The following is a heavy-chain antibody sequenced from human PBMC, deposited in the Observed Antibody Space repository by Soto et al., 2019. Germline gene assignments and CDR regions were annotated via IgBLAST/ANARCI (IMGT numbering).Heavy chain of an antibody. CDR2: LYSGGST. CDR1: GFTVSSNS. V-gene: IGHV3-66*01. D-gene: IGHD6-19*01. J-gene: IGHJ4*02. Sequence: EVQLVESGGGLVRPGGSLRLSCEASGFTVSSNSMNWVRQAPGKGLEWLSVLYSGGSTYYADSVKGRFTISRDNSKNTLYLLMGSLRAEDTAVYYCAREIASGWNAFDQWGQGTLVTVSS. CDR3: AREIASGWNAFDQ.